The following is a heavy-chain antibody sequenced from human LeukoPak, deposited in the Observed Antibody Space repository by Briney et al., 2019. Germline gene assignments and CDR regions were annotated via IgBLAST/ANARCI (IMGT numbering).Heavy chain of an antibody. V-gene: IGHV1-18*04. J-gene: IGHJ4*02. D-gene: IGHD6-19*01. Sequence: PSVTVSCKASGYTFTTYGITWVRQAPGQGLERIGWISDHNGNTNYAQNLQGRVTMITDTTTTTAYMELRSLRSDDTAVYYCSRDCSSDWCIFDFWGQGTLVTVSS. CDR2: ISDHNGNT. CDR1: GYTFTTYG. CDR3: SRDCSSDWCIFDF.